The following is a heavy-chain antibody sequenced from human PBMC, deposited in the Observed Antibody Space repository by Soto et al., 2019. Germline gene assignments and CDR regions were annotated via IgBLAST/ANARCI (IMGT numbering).Heavy chain of an antibody. CDR3: SWSASVNYYFDH. V-gene: IGHV3-15*01. Sequence: GGSLRLSCAASGFTFSDAWMSWVRQAPGKGLEWVGRIKSKGSGGTTDYPEPVKGRFTISRDDSKNTLYLQMSSLRTEDTAVYYFSWSASVNYYFDHWGQGTLVTVSS. CDR2: IKSKGSGGTT. J-gene: IGHJ4*02. D-gene: IGHD3-3*01. CDR1: GFTFSDAW.